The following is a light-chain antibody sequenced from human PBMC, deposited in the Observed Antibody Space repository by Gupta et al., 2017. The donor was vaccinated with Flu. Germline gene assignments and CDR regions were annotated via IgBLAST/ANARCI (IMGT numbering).Light chain of an antibody. CDR2: DDS. Sequence: GRNARSTWGGKKSGSKSVGWNQQKPGQAHVLVVYDDSGRAAGLPGRFSGTNAGNTATLTISGVEEGEEDDYYCQVEESSSDHVFGTGTKVTVL. CDR1: KSGSKS. V-gene: IGLV3-21*03. CDR3: QVEESSSDHV. J-gene: IGLJ1*01.